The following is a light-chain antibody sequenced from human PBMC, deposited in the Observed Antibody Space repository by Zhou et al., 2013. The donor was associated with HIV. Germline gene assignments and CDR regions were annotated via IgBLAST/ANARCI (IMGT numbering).Light chain of an antibody. CDR3: QQYGSSPYT. CDR1: QSASSNY. V-gene: IGKV3-20*01. Sequence: EIVLTQSPGTLSLSPGERATLSCRASQSASSNYLAWYQQKPGQTPRLLIYATSSRAPGIPGRFRGSGSGTDFSLIISRLEPEDFAVYFCQQYGSSPYTFGQGTKLE. J-gene: IGKJ2*01. CDR2: ATS.